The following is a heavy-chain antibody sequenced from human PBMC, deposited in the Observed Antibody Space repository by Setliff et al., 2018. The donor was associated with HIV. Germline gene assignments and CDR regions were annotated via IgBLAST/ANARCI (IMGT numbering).Heavy chain of an antibody. CDR2: IYTSGNM. Sequence: PSETLSLTCTVSGGSISSGSYYWNWFRQPAGKGLESLGRIYTSGNMIYNPSLKSRVTMSADASRNQLSLKLSSVTAADTAVYYCARGIGTRYNYYMDVWGIGTTVTVSS. D-gene: IGHD1-20*01. V-gene: IGHV4-61*02. CDR3: ARGIGTRYNYYMDV. CDR1: GGSISSGSYY. J-gene: IGHJ6*03.